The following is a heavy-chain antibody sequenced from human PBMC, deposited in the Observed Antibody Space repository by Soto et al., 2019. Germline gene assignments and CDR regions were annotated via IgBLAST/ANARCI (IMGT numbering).Heavy chain of an antibody. CDR1: GGSISSSSYY. CDR3: ARYLGPQWVVTAPYYYYGMDV. J-gene: IGHJ6*02. CDR2: IYYSVST. V-gene: IGHV4-39*01. Sequence: SETLSLTCTVSGGSISSSSYYWGWILQPPGKGLEWIVSIYYSVSTYYNPALKSRATISVDTPKNQSPLKLTSVTAADTAVYYCARYLGPQWVVTAPYYYYGMDVWGQGTTVTVS. D-gene: IGHD2-21*02.